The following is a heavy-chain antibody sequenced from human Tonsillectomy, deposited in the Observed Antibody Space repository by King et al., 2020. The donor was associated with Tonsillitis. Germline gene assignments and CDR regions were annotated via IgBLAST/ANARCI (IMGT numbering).Heavy chain of an antibody. V-gene: IGHV4-34*01. D-gene: IGHD3-3*01. Sequence: VQLQQWGAGLLKPSETLSLTCAVYGGSFSNYFWTWLRQPPGKGLQWIGEINHSGSANYNPSLKSRVTISVYASKKQFSLKLSSVTAADTAVYFCARGKYDFWTGYPDYFDYWGQGTLVTVSS. CDR1: GGSFSNYF. J-gene: IGHJ4*02. CDR2: INHSGSA. CDR3: ARGKYDFWTGYPDYFDY.